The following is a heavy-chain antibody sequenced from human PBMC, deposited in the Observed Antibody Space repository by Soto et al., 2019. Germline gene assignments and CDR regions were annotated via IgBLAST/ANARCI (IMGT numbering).Heavy chain of an antibody. D-gene: IGHD1-7*01. CDR1: GGSITSGGYY. Sequence: QVQLQESGPGLVKPSQTLSLTCTVSGGSITSGGYYWTWIRQHPGKGLEWIGYIYYTGKTYYNPSLKSRLTMSVDTSKNQFSLRLSSVAAADTAIYYCARDGTSNWNYFDPWAQGTLVTVSS. V-gene: IGHV4-31*03. CDR3: ARDGTSNWNYFDP. CDR2: IYYTGKT. J-gene: IGHJ5*02.